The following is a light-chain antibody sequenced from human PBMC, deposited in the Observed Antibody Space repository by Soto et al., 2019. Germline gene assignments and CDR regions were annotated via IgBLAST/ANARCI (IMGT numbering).Light chain of an antibody. CDR3: SSDTIISTPYV. V-gene: IGLV2-14*01. J-gene: IGLJ1*01. Sequence: QSALTQPASVSGSPGQSITIYCTGTRSDVGGYKYVSWYQQYPGKAPKLIIYDVSYRPSGVSNSFSGSKSDNTASLTISGLQAENEADYYCSSDTIISTPYVFVTGTKLTVL. CDR1: RSDVGGYKY. CDR2: DVS.